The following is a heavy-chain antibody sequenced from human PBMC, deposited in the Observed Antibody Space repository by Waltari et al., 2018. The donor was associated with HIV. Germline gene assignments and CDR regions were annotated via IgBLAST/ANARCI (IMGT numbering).Heavy chain of an antibody. CDR2: IKQDGSEK. CDR3: ARGGDCTNGVCSQISDAFDI. V-gene: IGHV3-7*01. D-gene: IGHD2-8*01. Sequence: EVQLVESGGGLVQPGGALRIYCAASEFTSSSHWMSWVRQAPGKGREWVANIKQDGSEKYYVDSVKGRFTISRDNAKNSLYLQMNSLRAEDTAVYYCARGGDCTNGVCSQISDAFDIWGQGTMVTVSS. J-gene: IGHJ3*02. CDR1: EFTSSSHW.